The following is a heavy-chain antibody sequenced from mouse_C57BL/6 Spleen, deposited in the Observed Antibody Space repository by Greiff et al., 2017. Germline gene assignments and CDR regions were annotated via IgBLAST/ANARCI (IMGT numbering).Heavy chain of an antibody. CDR1: GYAFSSSW. CDR3: ARRCSPDY. J-gene: IGHJ2*01. D-gene: IGHD1-1*01. CDR2: IYPGDGDT. Sequence: VQLQQSGPELVKPGASVKISCKASGYAFSSSWMNWVKQRPGKGLEWIGRIYPGDGDTNYNGKFKGKATLTADKSSSTAYMQLSSLTSEDSAVYYYARRCSPDYWGQGTTLTVSS. V-gene: IGHV1-82*01.